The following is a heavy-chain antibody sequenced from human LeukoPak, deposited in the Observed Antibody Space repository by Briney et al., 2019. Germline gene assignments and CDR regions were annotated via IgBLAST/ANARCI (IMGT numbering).Heavy chain of an antibody. J-gene: IGHJ4*02. CDR1: GYTFTSYD. D-gene: IGHD5-12*01. CDR3: ARGRANSSYDFRFGY. CDR2: MNPNSGNT. V-gene: IGHV1-8*01. Sequence: ASVKVSCKASGYTFTSYDINWVRQATGQGLEWIGWMNPNSGNTGYAQKFQGRVNMTRNTSISTAYMELSSLRSEDTAVYHCARGRANSSYDFRFGYWGQGTLVTVSS.